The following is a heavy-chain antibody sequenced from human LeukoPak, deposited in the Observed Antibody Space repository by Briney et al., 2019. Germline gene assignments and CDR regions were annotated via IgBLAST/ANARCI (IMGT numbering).Heavy chain of an antibody. J-gene: IGHJ4*02. CDR2: ISYDGSNK. V-gene: IGHV3-30*18. D-gene: IGHD3-10*01. Sequence: GGSLRLSCAASGFTFTSYGMHWVRQAPGKGLEWVAIISYDGSNKYYADSVKGRFTISRDNSKNTLYLQMNSLRAEDTAVYYCAKVYEQGYYGSGSFIDYWGQGTLVTVSS. CDR1: GFTFTSYG. CDR3: AKVYEQGYYGSGSFIDY.